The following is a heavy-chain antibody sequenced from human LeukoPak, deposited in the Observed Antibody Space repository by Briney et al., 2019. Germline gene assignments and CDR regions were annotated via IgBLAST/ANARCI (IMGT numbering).Heavy chain of an antibody. Sequence: GGSLRLSCAAPGFTFSSYGMHWVRQAPGKGLEWVAVISYDGSNKYYADSVRGRFTISRDNSKNTLYLQMNSLRAEDTAVYYCAKDRTSCLDYWGQGTLVTVSS. CDR2: ISYDGSNK. V-gene: IGHV3-30*18. D-gene: IGHD2-2*01. CDR1: GFTFSSYG. CDR3: AKDRTSCLDY. J-gene: IGHJ4*02.